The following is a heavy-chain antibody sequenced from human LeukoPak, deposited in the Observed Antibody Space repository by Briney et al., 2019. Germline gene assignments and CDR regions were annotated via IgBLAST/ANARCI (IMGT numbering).Heavy chain of an antibody. CDR1: GASINSQY. Sequence: SETLSLTCSVSGASINSQYWTWLRQPAGKGLEWIGRIYISGSTNYSPSLKSRVTMSVDTSKNQFSLNLISVTAADTAVHYCARALNPLTGTYYFDYWGQGTLVTVSS. V-gene: IGHV4-4*07. D-gene: IGHD4/OR15-4a*01. J-gene: IGHJ4*02. CDR2: IYISGST. CDR3: ARALNPLTGTYYFDY.